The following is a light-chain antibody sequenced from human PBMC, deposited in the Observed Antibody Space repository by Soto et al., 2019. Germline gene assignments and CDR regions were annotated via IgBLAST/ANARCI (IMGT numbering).Light chain of an antibody. J-gene: IGKJ2*03. CDR3: QQYNAYYS. Sequence: DIQMTQSPSSVSASVGDRVTITFRASQDISRWLAWYQQKPGKAPVLLIYDASTLQGGVPSRFSGTGSGTEYTLPISSLQPEDFATYYCQQYNAYYSFGQGTKVDIK. V-gene: IGKV1-5*01. CDR1: QDISRW. CDR2: DAS.